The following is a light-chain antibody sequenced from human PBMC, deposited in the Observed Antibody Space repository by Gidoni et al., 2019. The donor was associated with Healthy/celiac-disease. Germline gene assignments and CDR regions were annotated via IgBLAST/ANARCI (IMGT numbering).Light chain of an antibody. CDR1: QSISSW. Sequence: DIQMTQSPSTLSASVGDRVTITCRASQSISSWLAWYQQKPGKAPKLLIYDASSLESGVPSRFSGSGSGTEFTLTISSLQPDDFATYYCQQYNSYHTFGGXTKVEIK. CDR2: DAS. J-gene: IGKJ4*01. CDR3: QQYNSYHT. V-gene: IGKV1-5*01.